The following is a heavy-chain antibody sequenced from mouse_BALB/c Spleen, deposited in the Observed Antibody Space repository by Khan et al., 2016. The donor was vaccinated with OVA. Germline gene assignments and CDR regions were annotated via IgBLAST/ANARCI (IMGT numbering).Heavy chain of an antibody. CDR1: GFAFSSYS. CDR2: ITSGGSYT. J-gene: IGHJ2*01. V-gene: IGHV5-6-4*01. Sequence: EVELVESGGGLVKPGGSLKLSCAASGFAFSSYSMSWVRPTPEKRLEWVATITSGGSYTYYPDSVKGRFPISTDNSKNPLYLQMSSLKSEDTAMNYCTRDRNYYGSRFYFDYWGQGTTLTVSS. D-gene: IGHD1-1*01. CDR3: TRDRNYYGSRFYFDY.